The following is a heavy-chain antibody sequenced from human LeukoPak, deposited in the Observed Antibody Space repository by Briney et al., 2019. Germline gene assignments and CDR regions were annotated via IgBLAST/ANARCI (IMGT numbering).Heavy chain of an antibody. D-gene: IGHD3-3*01. CDR2: INPSGGST. CDR3: AIQRWDFWSGYYFY. CDR1: GYTFTSYY. Sequence: ASVKVSCKASGYTFTSYYMHWVRQAPGQGPEWMGIINPSGGSTSYAQKFQGRVTMTRDMSTSTDYMELSSLRSEDTAVYYCAIQRWDFWSGYYFYWGQGTLVTVSS. J-gene: IGHJ4*02. V-gene: IGHV1-46*01.